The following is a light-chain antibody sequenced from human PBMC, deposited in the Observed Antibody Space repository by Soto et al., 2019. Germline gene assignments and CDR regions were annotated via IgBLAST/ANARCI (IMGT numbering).Light chain of an antibody. CDR3: ISYPISSSLV. CDR2: DVS. J-gene: IGLJ1*01. Sequence: QSALTQPASVSGSPGQSITISCTGTSSDVGGYNYVSWYQQHPGKAPKIMIYDVSNRPSRISNRFSGSKSGNTASLTISGPQVEDEADYYCISYPISSSLVFGTGTKLTLL. CDR1: SSDVGGYNY. V-gene: IGLV2-14*01.